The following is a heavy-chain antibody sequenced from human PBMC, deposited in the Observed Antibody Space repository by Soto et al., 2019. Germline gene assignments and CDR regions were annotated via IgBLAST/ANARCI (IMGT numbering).Heavy chain of an antibody. CDR1: GFTFSSYG. V-gene: IGHV3-30*18. CDR3: AKEDTVIYYYGMDV. J-gene: IGHJ6*02. D-gene: IGHD4-17*01. CDR2: ISYDGSNK. Sequence: PGGSLRLSCAASGFTFSSYGMHWVRQAPGKGLEWVAVISYDGSNKYYADSVKGRFTISRDNSKNTLYLQMNSLRAEDTAVYYCAKEDTVIYYYGMDVWGQGTTVTVSS.